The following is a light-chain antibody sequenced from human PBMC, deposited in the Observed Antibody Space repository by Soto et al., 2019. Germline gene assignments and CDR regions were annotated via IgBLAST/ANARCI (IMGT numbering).Light chain of an antibody. Sequence: EVVLTQSPGTLSLSPGERVTLSCRASQSVASSYLAWYQQKPGRAPRLLFYSASSRATGIPDRFSGSGSGTDFTLTISRVEPGDSAVYYCQQTFHSPRTFGQGTRLEIK. CDR3: QQTFHSPRT. V-gene: IGKV3-20*01. CDR1: QSVASSY. CDR2: SAS. J-gene: IGKJ2*01.